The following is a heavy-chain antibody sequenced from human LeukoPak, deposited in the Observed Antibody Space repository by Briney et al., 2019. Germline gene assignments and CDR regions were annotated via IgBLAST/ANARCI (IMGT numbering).Heavy chain of an antibody. V-gene: IGHV3-30*18. D-gene: IGHD4-17*01. CDR3: AKDLHYGDFEPDY. Sequence: GRSLRLSCAASGFTFSSYGMHWVRQAPGKGLEWVAVISYDGSNKYYVDSVKGRFTISRDSSKNTLYLQMNSLRAEDTAVYYCAKDLHYGDFEPDYWGQGTLVTVSS. CDR1: GFTFSSYG. J-gene: IGHJ4*02. CDR2: ISYDGSNK.